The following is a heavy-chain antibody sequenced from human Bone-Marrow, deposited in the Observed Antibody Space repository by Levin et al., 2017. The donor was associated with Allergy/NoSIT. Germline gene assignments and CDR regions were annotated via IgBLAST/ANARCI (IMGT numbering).Heavy chain of an antibody. CDR1: GFTFGDYA. D-gene: IGHD2-2*02. J-gene: IGHJ3*02. V-gene: IGHV3-49*03. CDR3: TRDLRDIVVVPAAIGDAFDS. Sequence: SCTASGFTFGDYAMSWFRQAPGKGLEWVGFIRSKAYGGTTEYAASVKGRFTISRDDSKSIAYLQMNSLKTEDTAVYYCTRDLRDIVVVPAAIGDAFDSWGQGTMVTVSS. CDR2: IRSKAYGGTT.